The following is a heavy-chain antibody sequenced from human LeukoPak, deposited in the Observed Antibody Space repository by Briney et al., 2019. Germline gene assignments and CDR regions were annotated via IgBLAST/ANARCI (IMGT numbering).Heavy chain of an antibody. J-gene: IGHJ6*02. CDR2: ITSTT. Sequence: GGSLRLSCSASGFTLSAYGMNWVRQAPGKGLEWVSAITSTTFYADSVKGRFTISRDNSKNTLYLQINSLRAEDTAIYYCAKYCTGGSCYRGLDVWAQGTTVTVSS. CDR3: AKYCTGGSCYRGLDV. CDR1: GFTLSAYG. V-gene: IGHV3-23*01. D-gene: IGHD2-15*01.